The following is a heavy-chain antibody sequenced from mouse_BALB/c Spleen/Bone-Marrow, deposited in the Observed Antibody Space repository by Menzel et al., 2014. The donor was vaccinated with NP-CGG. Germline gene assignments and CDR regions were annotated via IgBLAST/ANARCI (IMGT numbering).Heavy chain of an antibody. CDR1: GFSLTSYG. Sequence: VQVVESGPGLVQPSQSLSITCTVSGFSLTSYGVHWVRQSPGKGLEWLGVIWRGGSTDYNAAFMSRLSITKDNSKSQVFFKMDILQADDTAIYYCARVGYDVGYYAMDYWGQGTSVTVSS. V-gene: IGHV2-5*01. D-gene: IGHD2-2*01. CDR2: IWRGGST. J-gene: IGHJ4*01. CDR3: ARVGYDVGYYAMDY.